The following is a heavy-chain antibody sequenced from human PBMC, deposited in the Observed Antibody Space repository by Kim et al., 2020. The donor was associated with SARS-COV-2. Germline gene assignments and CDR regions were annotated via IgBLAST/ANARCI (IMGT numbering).Heavy chain of an antibody. Sequence: SETLSLTCTVSGDSLSSDYWSWNRQPAGKGLEWIGRIYTSGGTNYNPSLQSRVTMSVDMSKNQFSLKLSSVTAADTAVYYCASALGHWGQGTLVTVSS. V-gene: IGHV4-4*07. J-gene: IGHJ4*02. CDR1: GDSLSSDY. CDR2: IYTSGGT. CDR3: ASALGH. D-gene: IGHD3-16*02.